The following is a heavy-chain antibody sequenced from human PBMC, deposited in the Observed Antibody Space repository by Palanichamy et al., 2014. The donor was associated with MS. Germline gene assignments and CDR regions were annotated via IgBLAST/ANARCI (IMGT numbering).Heavy chain of an antibody. CDR2: INHSGST. CDR1: GGPFSGYY. V-gene: IGHV4-34*01. D-gene: IGHD4-23*01. CDR3: ARGHTYYGGNSGYLDY. Sequence: QVQLQQWGAGLLKPSETLSLTCAVYGGPFSGYYWSWIRQPPGKGLEWIGEINHSGSTNYNPSLKSRVTISVDTSKNQFSLKLSSVTAADTAVYYCARGHTYYGGNSGYLDYWGQGTLVTVSS. J-gene: IGHJ4*02.